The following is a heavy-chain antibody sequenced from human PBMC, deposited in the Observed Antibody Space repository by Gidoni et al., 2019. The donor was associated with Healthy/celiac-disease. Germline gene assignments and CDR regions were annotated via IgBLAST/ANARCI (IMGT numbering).Heavy chain of an antibody. D-gene: IGHD3-10*01. CDR1: GCSISSYY. CDR2: IYYSGST. V-gene: IGHV4-59*01. CDR3: ARAKKTLLWFGEFGY. J-gene: IGHJ4*02. Sequence: QVQLQESGPGLVKPSATLSLTCTVSGCSISSYYWSWIRQPPGKGLEWIGYIYYSGSTNYNPALKSRVTTSVDTSKNQFSLKLSSVTAADTAVYYCARAKKTLLWFGEFGYWGQGTLVTVSS.